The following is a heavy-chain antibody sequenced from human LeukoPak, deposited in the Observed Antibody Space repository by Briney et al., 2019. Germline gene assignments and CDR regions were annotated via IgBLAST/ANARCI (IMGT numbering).Heavy chain of an antibody. CDR1: GFTFSNYA. CDR3: ATEIAVGLRYFDY. V-gene: IGHV3-30-3*01. CDR2: VSYDGSTK. J-gene: IGHJ4*02. D-gene: IGHD6-19*01. Sequence: PGGSVRLSCVASGFTFSNYAMHWVRQAPGTGLEWVAIVSYDGSTKYYAASVEGRFTISRDNSKNTLYLQMNSLRPEDTAVYYCATEIAVGLRYFDYWGQGTLVTVSS.